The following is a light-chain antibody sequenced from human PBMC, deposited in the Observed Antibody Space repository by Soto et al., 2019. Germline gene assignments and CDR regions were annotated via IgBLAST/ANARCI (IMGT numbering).Light chain of an antibody. CDR3: CSYAGSSTFYV. CDR2: EVS. J-gene: IGLJ1*01. CDR1: SSDVGNYNL. V-gene: IGLV2-23*02. Sequence: QSALTQPASVSGSPGQSITISCTGTSSDVGNYNLVSWYQQYPGKAPKLMIYEVSKRPSGVSNRFSGSKSGNTASLTISGLQAEDEADYYCCSYAGSSTFYVFGTGTKHRP.